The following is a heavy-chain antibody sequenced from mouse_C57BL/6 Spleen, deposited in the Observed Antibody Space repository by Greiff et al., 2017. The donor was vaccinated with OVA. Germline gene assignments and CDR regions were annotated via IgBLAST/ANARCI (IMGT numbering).Heavy chain of an antibody. D-gene: IGHD2-1*01. CDR3: ARRRIYYGNLYYAMDY. V-gene: IGHV3-6*01. CDR1: GYSITSGYF. J-gene: IGHJ4*01. CDR2: ISYDGSN. Sequence: VQLKESGPGLVKPSQSLYLTCYVSGYSITSGYFWCWLRPFPGNLLEWVGYISYDGSNNYNPSLKNRISITRDTSKNQFFLKLNSVTTEDTATYYGARRRIYYGNLYYAMDYWGQGTSVTVSS.